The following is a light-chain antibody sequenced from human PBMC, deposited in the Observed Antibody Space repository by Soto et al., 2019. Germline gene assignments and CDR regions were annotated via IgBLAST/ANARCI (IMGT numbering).Light chain of an antibody. CDR2: GNS. J-gene: IGLJ1*01. CDR3: QSYDSSLSGYV. CDR1: SSKIGAGYD. Sequence: QSVLTQPPSVSGAPGQRGTISCTGSSSKIGAGYDVHWYQQLPGTAPKLLIYGNSNRPSGGPDRFSGSKSGPSASLAISGLQAEDEADYYCQSYDSSLSGYVFGTGTKVTVL. V-gene: IGLV1-40*01.